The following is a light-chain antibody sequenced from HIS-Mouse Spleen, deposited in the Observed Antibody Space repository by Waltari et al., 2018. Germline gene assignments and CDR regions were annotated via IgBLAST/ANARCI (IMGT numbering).Light chain of an antibody. CDR2: AAS. Sequence: DIQLTQSPSFLSASVGDRVTTTCRASQGISSYLAWYQQKPGKAPKLLIYAASTLQSGVPSRFSGSGSGTEFTLTISSLQPEDFATYYCQQLNSYPPPFGQGTKVEIK. CDR3: QQLNSYPPP. J-gene: IGKJ1*01. V-gene: IGKV1-9*01. CDR1: QGISSY.